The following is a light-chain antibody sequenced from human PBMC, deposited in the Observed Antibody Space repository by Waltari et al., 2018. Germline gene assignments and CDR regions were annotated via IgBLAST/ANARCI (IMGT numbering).Light chain of an antibody. V-gene: IGKV3-15*01. CDR2: GAS. Sequence: EVVMTQSPATLSVSPGERATLSCRASQNINNNLAWYHQLPGQAPRLLIYGASTRATGIPARFSGSGSGTEFTLTISNLQSEDFAVYYCQHYHSWPLTFGGGTKVEIK. CDR3: QHYHSWPLT. J-gene: IGKJ4*01. CDR1: QNINNN.